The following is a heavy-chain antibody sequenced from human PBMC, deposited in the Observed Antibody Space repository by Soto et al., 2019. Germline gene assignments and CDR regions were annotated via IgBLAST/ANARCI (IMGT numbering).Heavy chain of an antibody. D-gene: IGHD3-10*01. Sequence: SETLSLTCTVSGGSISSSSFHWGWIRQPTGKGLEWIGSIYYSGSTYYSPSLKSIVTISVDTSKNQFSLKLSSVTAADTAVYYCAIDYPNGSGSYYHDPFDIWGQGTMVTVSS. V-gene: IGHV4-39*07. CDR1: GGSISSSSFH. CDR3: AIDYPNGSGSYYHDPFDI. J-gene: IGHJ3*02. CDR2: IYYSGST.